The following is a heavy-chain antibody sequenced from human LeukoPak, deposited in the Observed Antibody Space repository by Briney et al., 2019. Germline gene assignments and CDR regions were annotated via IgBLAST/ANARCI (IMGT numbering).Heavy chain of an antibody. J-gene: IGHJ6*03. CDR2: IYYSGST. CDR3: ARGDWGSPDYYYMDV. CDR1: GGSISSCY. D-gene: IGHD2-21*02. Sequence: PSETLSLTCTVSGGSISSCYWSWIRQPPGKGLEWIVYIYYSGSTNYNPSLKSRFTISIDTSKNQFSLKQSSVTAADTAVYYCARGDWGSPDYYYMDVWGKGTTVTISS. V-gene: IGHV4-59*08.